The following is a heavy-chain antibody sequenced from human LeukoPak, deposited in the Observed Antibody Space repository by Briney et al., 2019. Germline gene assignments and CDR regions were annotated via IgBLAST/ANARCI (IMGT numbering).Heavy chain of an antibody. J-gene: IGHJ3*02. CDR3: ARFRARSGYYGFDI. CDR1: GFTFSADW. Sequence: GGSLRLSCAASGFTFSADWMHWVRPAPGKGLVWVSRTNNDESSTSYADYVKGRFTISRDNARNTLYLQMNSLRAEDTAVYYCARFRARSGYYGFDIWGQGTMVTVSS. V-gene: IGHV3-74*01. CDR2: TNNDESST. D-gene: IGHD3-22*01.